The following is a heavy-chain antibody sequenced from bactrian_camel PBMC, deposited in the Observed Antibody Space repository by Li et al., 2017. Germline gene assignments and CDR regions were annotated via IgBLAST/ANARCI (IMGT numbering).Heavy chain of an antibody. V-gene: IGHV3S40*01. CDR2: INPVAAIT. CDR3: TTEREVRTLRQCDWHY. Sequence: DVQLVESGGGLVQPGGSLRLSCDASVLRSNSYLMSWIRQAPGKGLEWVSTINPVAAITHYADFAKGRFTVARDNAKSTMYLQLNSLKPEDTSMYYCTTEREVRTLRQCDWHYWGQGTQVTV. D-gene: IGHD1*01. J-gene: IGHJ4*01. CDR1: VLRSNSYL.